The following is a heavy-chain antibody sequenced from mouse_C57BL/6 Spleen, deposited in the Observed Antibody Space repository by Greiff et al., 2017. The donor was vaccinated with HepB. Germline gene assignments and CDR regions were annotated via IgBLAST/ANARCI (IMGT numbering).Heavy chain of an antibody. CDR2: IHPNSGST. CDR3: ARWSMVTTSAY. CDR1: GYTFTSYW. J-gene: IGHJ3*01. Sequence: QVQLQQPGAELVKPGASVKLSCKASGYTFTSYWMHWVKQRPGQGLEWIGMIHPNSGSTNYNEKFKSKATLTVDKSSSTAYMQLSSLTSEDSAVYYCARWSMVTTSAYWGQGTLVTVSA. V-gene: IGHV1-64*01. D-gene: IGHD2-2*01.